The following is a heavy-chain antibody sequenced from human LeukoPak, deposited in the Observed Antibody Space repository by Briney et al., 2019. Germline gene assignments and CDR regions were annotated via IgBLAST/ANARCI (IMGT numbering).Heavy chain of an antibody. J-gene: IGHJ5*02. D-gene: IGHD6-13*01. CDR1: GYRFTSYW. V-gene: IGHV5-51*01. CDR2: IYPGDSDT. Sequence: GESLEISCKGSGYRFTSYWIGWVRPVPGKGLEWMGIIYPGDSDTRYSPSFQGQVTISADKSISTAYLQWSSLKASDTAMYYCARHLSAGRDNWFDPWGQGTLVTVSS. CDR3: ARHLSAGRDNWFDP.